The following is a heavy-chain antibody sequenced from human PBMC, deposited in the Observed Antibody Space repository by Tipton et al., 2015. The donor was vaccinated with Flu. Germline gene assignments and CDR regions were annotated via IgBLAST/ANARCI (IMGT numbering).Heavy chain of an antibody. J-gene: IGHJ6*02. Sequence: GSLRLSCAASGFTFSSYSMNWVRQAPGKGLEWVSSISSSSSYIYYADSVKGRSTISRDNAKNSLYLQMNSLRAEDTAVYYCARVRGCSSTSCPHDGVYYYYYGMDVWGQGTTVTVSS. D-gene: IGHD2-2*01. CDR1: GFTFSSYS. CDR3: ARVRGCSSTSCPHDGVYYYYYGMDV. V-gene: IGHV3-21*01. CDR2: ISSSSSYI.